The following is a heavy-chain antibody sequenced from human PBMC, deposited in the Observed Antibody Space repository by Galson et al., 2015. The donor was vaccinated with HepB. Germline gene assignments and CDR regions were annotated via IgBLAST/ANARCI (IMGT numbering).Heavy chain of an antibody. Sequence: SLRLSCAASGFTFSNYAMNWVRQAPGKGLEWVSSITGSGGSTYYADSVKGRFTISRDNSKNTLFLQMNSLRAEDTAVYYCAKPSAYSSAWFNFFDPWGQGTLVTVSS. CDR2: ITGSGGST. J-gene: IGHJ5*02. V-gene: IGHV3-23*01. CDR3: AKPSAYSSAWFNFFDP. CDR1: GFTFSNYA. D-gene: IGHD6-19*01.